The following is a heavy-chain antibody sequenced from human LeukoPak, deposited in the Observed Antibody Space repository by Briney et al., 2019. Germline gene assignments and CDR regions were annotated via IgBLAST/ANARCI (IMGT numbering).Heavy chain of an antibody. V-gene: IGHV3-21*01. Sequence: GGSLRLSCAASGFTFSSYSMDWVRQAPGKGLEWVSSISSSSSGMYYADSVKGRFTISRDNSKNTLYLQMNSLRGEDTAVYYCARDLSGAADYYFDYWGQGTLVTVSS. CDR2: ISSSSSGM. D-gene: IGHD6-19*01. CDR3: ARDLSGAADYYFDY. J-gene: IGHJ4*02. CDR1: GFTFSSYS.